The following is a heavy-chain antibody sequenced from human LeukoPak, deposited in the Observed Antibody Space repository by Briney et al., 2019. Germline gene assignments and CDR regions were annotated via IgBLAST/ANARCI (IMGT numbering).Heavy chain of an antibody. CDR1: GIALNHFG. V-gene: IGHV3-23*01. CDR3: ANDYRSGSSHDF. J-gene: IGHJ4*02. Sequence: GFLKIFWSTPGIALNHFGNGWGRPPSREGLELVSVISRRDDYTYYADSVKGRFTISRDNSKNTLYLQMNTLRAEDTAVYYCANDYRSGSSHDFWGQGTLVTVSS. D-gene: IGHD3-10*01. CDR2: ISRRDDYT.